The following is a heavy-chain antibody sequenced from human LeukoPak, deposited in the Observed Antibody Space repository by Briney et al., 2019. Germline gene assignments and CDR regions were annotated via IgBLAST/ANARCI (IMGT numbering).Heavy chain of an antibody. CDR3: ARGRCSSTSCLFDS. CDR1: GFTFSSNA. Sequence: PGRSLRLSCAASGFTFSSNAMHWVRQAPGKGLEWVTVISYDGINEYYADSVKGRFTISRDNSKNTLFLQISSLRAEDTAVYYCARGRCSSTSCLFDSWGQGTLVTVSS. V-gene: IGHV3-30-3*01. CDR2: ISYDGINE. D-gene: IGHD2-2*01. J-gene: IGHJ4*02.